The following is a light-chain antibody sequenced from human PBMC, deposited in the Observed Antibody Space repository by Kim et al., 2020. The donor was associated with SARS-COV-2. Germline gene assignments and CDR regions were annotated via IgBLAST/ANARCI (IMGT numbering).Light chain of an antibody. V-gene: IGKV3-15*01. CDR2: GGS. Sequence: SAGERDTRSGRARQSVSSKLAGYQQKPGQAPRVVIYGGSTRATGIPARLSGSGCGTEFTLTISSLQSEDFAVYYCQQYNNWPPWRLGQGSKVDIK. CDR1: QSVSSK. CDR3: QQYNNWPPWR. J-gene: IGKJ1*01.